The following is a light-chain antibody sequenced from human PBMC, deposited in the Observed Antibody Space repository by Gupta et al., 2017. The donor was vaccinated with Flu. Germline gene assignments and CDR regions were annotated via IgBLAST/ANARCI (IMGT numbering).Light chain of an antibody. CDR2: DAS. Sequence: IVLTQSPATLSLSPGERATLSCRASQSVGMYLAWYQQKPGQAPRLLISDASNRATDIPARCRGSGSGTDCTLTISSLEPEDGAVYYGQQRSSGPVTFGGGTKVDIK. V-gene: IGKV3-11*01. J-gene: IGKJ4*01. CDR1: QSVGMY. CDR3: QQRSSGPVT.